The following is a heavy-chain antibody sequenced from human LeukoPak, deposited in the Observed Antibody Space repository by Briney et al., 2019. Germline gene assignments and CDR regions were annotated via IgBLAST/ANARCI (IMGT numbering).Heavy chain of an antibody. CDR3: ARGKRRPVAAAGILWDAFDI. CDR1: GFTFSSYA. CDR2: ISYDGSNK. V-gene: IGHV3-30-3*01. Sequence: GGSLRLSCAASGFTFSSYAMHWVRQAPGKGLEWVAVISYDGSNKYYADSVKGRFTISRDNSKNTLYLQMNSLRAEDTAVYYCARGKRRPVAAAGILWDAFDIWGQGTMVTVSS. D-gene: IGHD6-13*01. J-gene: IGHJ3*02.